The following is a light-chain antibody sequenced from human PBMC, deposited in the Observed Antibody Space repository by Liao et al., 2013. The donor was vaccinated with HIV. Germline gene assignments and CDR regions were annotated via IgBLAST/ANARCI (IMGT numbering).Light chain of an antibody. CDR1: KLGDRY. J-gene: IGLJ1*01. CDR3: QTWDRSTYV. CDR2: QDN. V-gene: IGLV3-1*01. Sequence: SYELTQPPSVSVSPGQTATITCSGDKLGDRYACWYQQKTGQSPVLVIYQDNKRPSGIPERISGSNSGNTATLTISGTQAIDEADYYCQTWDRSTYVFGTGTKVTVL.